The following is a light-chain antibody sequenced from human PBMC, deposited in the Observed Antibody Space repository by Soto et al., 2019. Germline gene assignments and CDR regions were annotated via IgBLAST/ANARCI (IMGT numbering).Light chain of an antibody. CDR1: SSDVGAYNF. CDR3: TSYTSISTYV. Sequence: QSVLTQPASVSGSPGQSISISCTGTSSDVGAYNFVSWYQQHPDKAPKLVIFDVNNRPSGVSNRFSGSKSGNTASLTISGLRAEDEADYYCTSYTSISTYVFGTGTKVHRP. V-gene: IGLV2-14*01. CDR2: DVN. J-gene: IGLJ1*01.